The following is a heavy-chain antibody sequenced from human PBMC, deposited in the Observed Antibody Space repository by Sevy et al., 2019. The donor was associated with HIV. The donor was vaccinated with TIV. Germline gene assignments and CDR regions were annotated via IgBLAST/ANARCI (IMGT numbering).Heavy chain of an antibody. CDR2: ISGSGGSGDKK. CDR1: GFTFSSYA. J-gene: IGHJ4*02. Sequence: GGSLRLSCAASGFTFSSYAMNWVRQAPGKGLEWVSGISGSGGSGDKKYYADSVKGRFTISRDDSKNSLYLQLDGLRAEDTAIYYCARKYDSSGYLDYWGQGTLVTVSS. D-gene: IGHD3-22*01. V-gene: IGHV3-23*01. CDR3: ARKYDSSGYLDY.